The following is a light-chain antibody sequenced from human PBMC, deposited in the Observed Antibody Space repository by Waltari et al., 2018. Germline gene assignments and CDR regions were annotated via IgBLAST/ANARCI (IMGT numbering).Light chain of an antibody. CDR2: EVT. CDR3: CAYGGAKLI. J-gene: IGLJ2*01. CDR1: SSDVGRYNY. V-gene: IGLV2-11*01. Sequence: QSALTQPRSVSGSPGQSVAISCTGTSSDVGRYNYVSWYQQYPGKAPRLMIYEVTKRPSGVPDGVSGSKSGNTASRTISGLQAEDEADYYCCAYGGAKLICGGGTRLTVL.